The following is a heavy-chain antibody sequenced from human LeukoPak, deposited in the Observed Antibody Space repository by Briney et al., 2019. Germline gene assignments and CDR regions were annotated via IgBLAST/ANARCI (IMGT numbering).Heavy chain of an antibody. J-gene: IGHJ3*02. CDR2: ISSSSSTI. Sequence: GGSLRLSCAASGFTFSSYSMNWVRQAPGKGLEWVSYISSSSSTIYYADSVKGRFTISRDNAKNSLYLQMNSLRAEDTAVYYCAVYYYDSSGPLDAFDIWAKGQWSPSLQ. CDR3: AVYYYDSSGPLDAFDI. D-gene: IGHD3-22*01. CDR1: GFTFSSYS. V-gene: IGHV3-48*04.